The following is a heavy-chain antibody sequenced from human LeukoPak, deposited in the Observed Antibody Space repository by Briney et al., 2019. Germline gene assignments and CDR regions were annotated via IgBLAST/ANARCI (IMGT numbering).Heavy chain of an antibody. D-gene: IGHD3-10*01. CDR1: GYTLTGYY. V-gene: IGHV1-2*02. J-gene: IGHJ4*02. CDR3: AKGWFGELSPLYFDY. CDR2: INPNSGGT. Sequence: ASVKVSCKASGYTLTGYYMLWVRQAPGQELEWMGWINPNSGGTNYAQKFQGRVTMTRDTSISTAYMELSRLRSDDTAVYYCAKGWFGELSPLYFDYWGQGTLVTVSS.